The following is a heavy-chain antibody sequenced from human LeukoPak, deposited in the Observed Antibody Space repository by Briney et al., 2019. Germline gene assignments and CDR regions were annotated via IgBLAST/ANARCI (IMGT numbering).Heavy chain of an antibody. V-gene: IGHV3-30*04. CDR3: ARGAIARNWFDP. J-gene: IGHJ5*02. D-gene: IGHD2-21*01. Sequence: GRSLRLSCAAPGFTFSSYAMHWVRQAPGKGLEWVAVISYDGSNKYYADSVKGRFTISRDNSKNTLYLQMNSLRAEDTAVYYCARGAIARNWFDPWGQGTLVTVSS. CDR1: GFTFSSYA. CDR2: ISYDGSNK.